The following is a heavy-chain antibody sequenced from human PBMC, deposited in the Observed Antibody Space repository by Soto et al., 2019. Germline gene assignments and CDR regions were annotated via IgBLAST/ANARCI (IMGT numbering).Heavy chain of an antibody. V-gene: IGHV3-21*01. J-gene: IGHJ5*02. D-gene: IGHD3-10*01. CDR3: ARDFPLWFGEYLS. CDR2: ISSSSYI. Sequence: GGSLRLPCAASGFTFSSYSMNWVRQAPGKGLEWVSSISSSSYIYYADSVKGRFTISRDNAKNSLYLQMNSLRAEDTAVYYCARDFPLWFGEYLSWGQGTLVTVSS. CDR1: GFTFSSYS.